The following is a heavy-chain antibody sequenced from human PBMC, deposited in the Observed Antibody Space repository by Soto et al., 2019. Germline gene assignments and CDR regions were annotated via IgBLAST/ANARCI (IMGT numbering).Heavy chain of an antibody. J-gene: IGHJ5*01. V-gene: IGHV3-43*01. CDR3: AKEGNGGSSLDS. Sequence: GGSLRLSCEASGFKFDDYMMHWVRQAPGKGLEWISLISWDGGSIDYADSIKGRFTVSRDNSKTSLYLHMHSLTSDDTAFYFCAKEGNGGSSLDSWGQGTLVTVSS. D-gene: IGHD2-15*01. CDR1: GFKFDDYM. CDR2: ISWDGGSI.